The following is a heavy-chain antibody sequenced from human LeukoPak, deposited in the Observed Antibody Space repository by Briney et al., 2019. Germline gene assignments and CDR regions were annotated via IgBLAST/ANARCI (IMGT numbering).Heavy chain of an antibody. Sequence: GGSLRLSCAASGLIVSSNYMSWVRQAPGKGLEWVSAISGSGGSTYYADSVKGRFTISRDNSKNTLYLQMNSLRAEDTAVYYCAKRKIDNSGFDYWGQGTLVTVSS. J-gene: IGHJ4*02. D-gene: IGHD6-19*01. CDR3: AKRKIDNSGFDY. V-gene: IGHV3-23*01. CDR1: GLIVSSNY. CDR2: ISGSGGST.